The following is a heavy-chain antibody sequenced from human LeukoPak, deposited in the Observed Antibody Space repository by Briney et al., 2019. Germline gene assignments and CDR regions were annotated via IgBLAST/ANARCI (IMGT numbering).Heavy chain of an antibody. J-gene: IGHJ5*02. CDR1: GGTFSSYA. CDR3: ASRYCGGDCYWFDP. Sequence: SVKVSCKASGGTFSSYAISWVRQAPGQGLEWMGGIIPIFGTANYAQKFQGRVTITADGSTSTAYMELSSLRSEDTAVYYCASRYCGGDCYWFDPWGQGTLVTVSS. D-gene: IGHD2-21*02. CDR2: IIPIFGTA. V-gene: IGHV1-69*13.